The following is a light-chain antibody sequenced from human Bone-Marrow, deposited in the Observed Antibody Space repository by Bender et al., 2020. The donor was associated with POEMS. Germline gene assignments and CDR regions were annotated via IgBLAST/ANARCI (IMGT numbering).Light chain of an antibody. CDR3: CSYAGSSTWV. J-gene: IGLJ3*02. CDR2: EVS. Sequence: QSVLTQPASVSGSPGQSIAVSCTGTISDVGGHNLVSWYQHYPGKAPKLIIYEVSERPSGVSNRFSGSKSGNTASLTISGLQAEDEADYHCCSYAGSSTWVFGGGTKVTVL. V-gene: IGLV2-23*02. CDR1: ISDVGGHNL.